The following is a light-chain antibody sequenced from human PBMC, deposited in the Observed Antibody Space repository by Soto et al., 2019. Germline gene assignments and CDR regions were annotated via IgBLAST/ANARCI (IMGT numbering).Light chain of an antibody. Sequence: QSALTQPASVSGSPGQSITISCTGTSSDVGSSNLVSWYQQHPGKAPKLIIYEGSRRPSGVSGRFSGSKSGNTASLTISGLQAEYEADYYCCSFAGSSTFYVFGTGTKLTVL. CDR1: SSDVGSSNL. V-gene: IGLV2-23*01. J-gene: IGLJ1*01. CDR2: EGS. CDR3: CSFAGSSTFYV.